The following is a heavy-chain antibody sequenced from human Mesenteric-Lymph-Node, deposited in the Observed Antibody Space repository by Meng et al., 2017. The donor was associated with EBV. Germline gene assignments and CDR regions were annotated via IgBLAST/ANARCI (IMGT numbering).Heavy chain of an antibody. Sequence: HLQLQESGPGLVQPSETLSLTCTVSGGSISYSSYYWAWIRQPPGKGLEWIGTINYSGSTYYNPSLKSRVTMSVDTSKNQFSLNLNSVTAADTAVYYCARDLAYCGRDCEYWGQGILVTVSS. V-gene: IGHV4-39*07. CDR2: INYSGST. J-gene: IGHJ4*02. CDR1: GGSISYSSYY. CDR3: ARDLAYCGRDCEY. D-gene: IGHD2-21*02.